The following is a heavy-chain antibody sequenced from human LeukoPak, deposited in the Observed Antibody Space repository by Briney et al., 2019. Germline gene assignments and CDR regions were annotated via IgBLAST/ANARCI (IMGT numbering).Heavy chain of an antibody. D-gene: IGHD3-22*01. J-gene: IGHJ4*02. Sequence: SETLSLTCAVYGGSFSGYYWSWIRQPPGKGLEWIGEINHSGSTHYNPSLKSRVTISVDTSKNQFSLKLSSVTAADTAVYYCARGDSSGYRYRGQGTLVTVSS. CDR3: ARGDSSGYRY. V-gene: IGHV4-34*01. CDR1: GGSFSGYY. CDR2: INHSGST.